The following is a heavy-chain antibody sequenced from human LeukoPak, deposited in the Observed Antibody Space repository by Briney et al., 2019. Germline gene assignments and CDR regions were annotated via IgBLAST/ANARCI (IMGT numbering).Heavy chain of an antibody. D-gene: IGHD3-22*01. J-gene: IGHJ4*02. Sequence: EGSVKVSCKASGYTFTSYGISWVRQAPGQGLEWMGWISAYNGNTNYAQKLQGRVTMTTDTSTSTAYMELRSLRSDDTAVYYCARVRGYYDSSGPRDYWGQGTLVTVSS. CDR1: GYTFTSYG. V-gene: IGHV1-18*01. CDR3: ARVRGYYDSSGPRDY. CDR2: ISAYNGNT.